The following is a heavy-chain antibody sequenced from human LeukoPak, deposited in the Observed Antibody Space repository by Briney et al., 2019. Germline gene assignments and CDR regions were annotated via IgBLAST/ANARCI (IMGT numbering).Heavy chain of an antibody. V-gene: IGHV1-18*01. J-gene: IGHJ4*02. D-gene: IGHD6-19*01. CDR1: GYTFTSYA. CDR2: ISAYKGNT. CDR3: ARAQTSHPIPESSAGD. Sequence: GSVKVSCKASGYTFTSYAISWVRQAPGQGHEWMGWISAYKGNTNYAQKFQGRVTMTRDTSTSTVYMELSSLRSEDTAVYYCARAQTSHPIPESSAGDWGQGTLVTVSS.